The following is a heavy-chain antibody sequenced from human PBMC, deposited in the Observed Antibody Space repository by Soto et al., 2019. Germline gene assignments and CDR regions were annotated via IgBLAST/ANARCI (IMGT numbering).Heavy chain of an antibody. CDR1: GGSISSGGYC. D-gene: IGHD3-22*01. V-gene: IGHV4-31*03. CDR2: IYYSGST. CDR3: ARDSSGWEGIGY. Sequence: SETLSLTCTFSGGSISSGGYCWSWIRQHPGKGLEWIGYIYYSGSTYYNPSLKSRVTISVDTSKNQFSLKLSSVTAADTAVYYCARDSSGWEGIGYWGQGTLVTVSS. J-gene: IGHJ4*02.